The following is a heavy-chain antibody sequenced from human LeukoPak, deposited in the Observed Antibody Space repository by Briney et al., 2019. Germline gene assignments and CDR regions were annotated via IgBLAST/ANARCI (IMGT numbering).Heavy chain of an antibody. CDR2: ISSSSTYI. J-gene: IGHJ4*02. Sequence: PGGSLRLSCAASGFTFRNYAMNWVRQAPGKGLEWVSFISSSSTYIYYADSVKGRFTISRDNAKNSPYLQMNSLRAEDTAVYYCARDPLSSSSFDLWGQGTLVTVSS. CDR3: ARDPLSSSSFDL. V-gene: IGHV3-21*01. D-gene: IGHD6-13*01. CDR1: GFTFRNYA.